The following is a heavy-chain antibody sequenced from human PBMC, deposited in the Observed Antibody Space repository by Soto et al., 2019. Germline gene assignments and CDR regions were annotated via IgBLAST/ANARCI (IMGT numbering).Heavy chain of an antibody. CDR3: ARDGYSAGFDI. CDR2: IKQDGSEK. CDR1: GFTFSSYY. V-gene: IGHV3-7*01. D-gene: IGHD2-15*01. J-gene: IGHJ3*02. Sequence: EVQLVESGGGLVQPGGSLRLSCVASGFTFSSYYMSWVRQFPGKGLEWVANIKQDGSEKYYVDSVKGRFTISRDNAENSLYLQMNSRRDEDAAVYYCARDGYSAGFDIWGQGTMVTVSS.